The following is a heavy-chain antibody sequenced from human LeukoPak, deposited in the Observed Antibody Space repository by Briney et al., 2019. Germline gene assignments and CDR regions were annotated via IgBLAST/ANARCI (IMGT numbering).Heavy chain of an antibody. V-gene: IGHV3-48*03. D-gene: IGHD6-13*01. CDR3: ARSGQHLFDF. CDR1: GFTFSSSE. Sequence: PGGSLRLSCAASGFTFSSSEMNWVRQAPGKGLEWVSYISSSDGTISYADSVKGRFTISRDNAKNSLYLQMNSLRAEDTAIYYCARSGQHLFDFWGQGTLVTVSS. J-gene: IGHJ4*02. CDR2: ISSSDGTI.